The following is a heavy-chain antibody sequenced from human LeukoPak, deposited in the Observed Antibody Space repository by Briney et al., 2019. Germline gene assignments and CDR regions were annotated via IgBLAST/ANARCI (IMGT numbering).Heavy chain of an antibody. CDR2: IWYDGSNI. V-gene: IGHV3-33*01. CDR1: GFTFISYG. Sequence: GGSLRLSCVASGFTFISYGMHWVRQAPGKGLEWVAVIWYDGSNIHHVDSVKGRFTISRDNSKNTLYLQMNSLRAEDTAVYYCTRAKNDYDTSGFASFDYWGQGALVTVSS. J-gene: IGHJ4*02. CDR3: TRAKNDYDTSGFASFDY. D-gene: IGHD3-22*01.